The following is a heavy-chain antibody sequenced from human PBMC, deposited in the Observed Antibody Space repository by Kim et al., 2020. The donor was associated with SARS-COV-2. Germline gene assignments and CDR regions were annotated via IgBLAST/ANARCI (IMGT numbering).Heavy chain of an antibody. V-gene: IGHV3-33*06. Sequence: GGSLRLSCAASGFTSSVYGMHWVRQAPGKGREWVAVIKSDGSNKYYADSVMGRFTISRDNSKNMLFLQMNSLRAEDTAVYYCANFECWGQGTLVTVSS. J-gene: IGHJ4*02. CDR1: GFTSSVYG. CDR2: IKSDGSNK. CDR3: ANFEC.